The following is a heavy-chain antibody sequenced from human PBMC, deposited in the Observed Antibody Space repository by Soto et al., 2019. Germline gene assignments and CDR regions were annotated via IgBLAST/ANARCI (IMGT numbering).Heavy chain of an antibody. V-gene: IGHV4-59*08. Sequence: QVQLQGSGPGLVKRSETLSLTCTVSGGSMQPYYWTWIRQPPGKGLEWIGYIYYTGSTNYNPSLESRVTTSLDTSKNQFSLKLISVTAADTAMYYCVRGFGTGFAPWGQGTLVTVSS. CDR3: VRGFGTGFAP. CDR1: GGSMQPYY. CDR2: IYYTGST. D-gene: IGHD3-16*01. J-gene: IGHJ5*02.